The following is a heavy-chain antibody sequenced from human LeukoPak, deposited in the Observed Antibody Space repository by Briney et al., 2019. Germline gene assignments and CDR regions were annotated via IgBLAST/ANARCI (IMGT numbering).Heavy chain of an antibody. V-gene: IGHV1-2*02. CDR1: GYTFTGHY. CDR2: INPKNAGT. Sequence: ASVKVSCKASGYTFTGHYMHWVRQAPGQGLEWMGWINPKNAGTNYAQKFQGRITMNRDTATGAVYMELSRLRSDDTAVYYCARPGGYSYGYGYNWFDPWGQGTLVTVSS. CDR3: ARPGGYSYGYGYNWFDP. J-gene: IGHJ5*02. D-gene: IGHD5-18*01.